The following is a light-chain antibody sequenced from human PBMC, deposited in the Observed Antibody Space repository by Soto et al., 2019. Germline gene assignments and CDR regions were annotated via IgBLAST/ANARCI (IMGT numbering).Light chain of an antibody. V-gene: IGKV1-39*01. Sequence: DIQMTQSPSSLSAPVGDRVTITCRASQSVNTYLNWYQQKPGTAPKLLIYTASTLQSGVPPRFSGSGSGTDFTLTISSLQPEDFATYYCQQSYRNPRTFGPGTKVEIK. CDR2: TAS. CDR3: QQSYRNPRT. J-gene: IGKJ3*01. CDR1: QSVNTY.